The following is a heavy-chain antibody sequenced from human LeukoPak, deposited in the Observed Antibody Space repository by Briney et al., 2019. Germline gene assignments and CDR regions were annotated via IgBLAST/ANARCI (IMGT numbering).Heavy chain of an antibody. CDR1: GGSISSSSYY. CDR2: VYYSGST. CDR3: ARGIGNNRYYYYMDV. D-gene: IGHD1-14*01. V-gene: IGHV4-61*03. Sequence: PSETLSLTCTVSGGSISSSSYYWGWIRQPPGKGLEWIGYVYYSGSTNYNPSLESRVTISVDTSKNHFSLKLSSVTAADTAVYYCARGIGNNRYYYYMDVWGKGTTVTVSS. J-gene: IGHJ6*03.